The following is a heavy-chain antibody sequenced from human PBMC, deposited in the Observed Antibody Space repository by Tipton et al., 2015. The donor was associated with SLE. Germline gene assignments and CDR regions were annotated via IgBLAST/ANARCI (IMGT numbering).Heavy chain of an antibody. V-gene: IGHV4-61*02. CDR3: ARCPYSSSSYFDY. D-gene: IGHD6-6*01. CDR1: GGSISSSSYY. Sequence: TLSLTCTVSGGSISSSSYYWSWIRQPAGKGLEWIGRIYTSGSTNYNPSLKSRVTISVDTSKNQFSLKLSSVTAADTAVYYCARCPYSSSSYFDYWGQGTLVTVSS. CDR2: IYTSGST. J-gene: IGHJ4*02.